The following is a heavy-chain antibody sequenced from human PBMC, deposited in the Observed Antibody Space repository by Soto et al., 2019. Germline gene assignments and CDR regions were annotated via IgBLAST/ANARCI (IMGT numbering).Heavy chain of an antibody. CDR2: ISSSGSTI. V-gene: IGHV3-48*03. D-gene: IGHD2-2*01. Sequence: PGGSLRLSCAASGFTFSSYEMNWVRQAPGKGLEWVSYISSSGSTIYYADSVKGRFTISRDNAKNSLYLQMNSLRAEDTAVYYCERDSPSQALLCSSTSRHRLYYYGMDVWGQGTTVTVSS. CDR1: GFTFSSYE. J-gene: IGHJ6*02. CDR3: ERDSPSQALLCSSTSRHRLYYYGMDV.